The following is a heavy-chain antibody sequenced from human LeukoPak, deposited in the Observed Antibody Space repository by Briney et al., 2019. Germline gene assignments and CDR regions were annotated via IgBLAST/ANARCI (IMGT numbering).Heavy chain of an antibody. D-gene: IGHD6-13*01. J-gene: IGHJ5*02. V-gene: IGHV4-59*01. CDR2: IYYSGST. CDR3: ARGVGSSSWYVSNWFDP. CDR1: GGSISSYY. Sequence: SETLSLTCTVSGGSISSYYWSWIRQPPGKGLEWIGYIYYSGSTNYNPSLKSRVTISVDTSKNQFSLKLSSVTAADTAVYYCARGVGSSSWYVSNWFDPWGQGTLVTVSS.